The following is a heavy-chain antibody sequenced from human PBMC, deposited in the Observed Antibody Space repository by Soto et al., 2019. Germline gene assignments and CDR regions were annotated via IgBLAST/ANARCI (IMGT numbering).Heavy chain of an antibody. D-gene: IGHD3-9*01. J-gene: IGHJ6*02. CDR2: IYYSGST. Sequence: SETLSLTCTVSGGSISGSSYYWGWIRQPPGKGLEWIGSIYYSGSTYYNPSLKSRVTISVDTSKNQFSLKLSSVTAAVTAVYYCARAVVGADILTGYYNYYGMDVWGQGTTVTVSS. CDR3: ARAVVGADILTGYYNYYGMDV. CDR1: GGSISGSSYY. V-gene: IGHV4-39*07.